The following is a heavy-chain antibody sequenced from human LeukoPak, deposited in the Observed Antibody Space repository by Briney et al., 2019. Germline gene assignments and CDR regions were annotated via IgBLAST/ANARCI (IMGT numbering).Heavy chain of an antibody. CDR2: FSNSGTN. V-gene: IGHV4-61*08. CDR3: ARGSTWGDY. J-gene: IGHJ4*02. CDR1: GGSISSGGYH. D-gene: IGHD7-27*01. Sequence: SQTLSLTCTVSGGSISSGGYHWSWIRQPPGKGLEWIGYFSNSGTNNYNPSLKGRVTMSVDTSKNQFSLKLSSVTAADTAVYYCARGSTWGDYWGQGTLVTVSS.